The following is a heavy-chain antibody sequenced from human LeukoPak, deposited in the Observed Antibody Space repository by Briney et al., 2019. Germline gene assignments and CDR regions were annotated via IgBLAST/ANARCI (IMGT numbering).Heavy chain of an antibody. CDR3: ARDLNYYGSGSYQG. Sequence: GGTLRLSCAASGFTFSSYSMNWVRQAPGKGLEWISYISSSSTTIYYADSVKGRFTISRDNAKNSLYLQMNSLRAEDTAVYYCARDLNYYGSGSYQGWGQGTLVTVSS. V-gene: IGHV3-48*01. CDR1: GFTFSSYS. J-gene: IGHJ4*02. D-gene: IGHD3-10*01. CDR2: ISSSSTTI.